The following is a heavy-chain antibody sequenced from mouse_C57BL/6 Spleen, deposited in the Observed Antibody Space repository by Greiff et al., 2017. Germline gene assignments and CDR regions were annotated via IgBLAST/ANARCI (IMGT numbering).Heavy chain of an antibody. J-gene: IGHJ2*01. CDR3: ARAYGSPDFDY. CDR1: GYAFSSSW. Sequence: VQLVESGPELVKPGASVKISCKASGYAFSSSWMNWVKQRPGKGLEWIGRIYPGDGDTNYNGKFKGKATLTADKSSSTAYMQLSSLTSEDSAVYFCARAYGSPDFDYWGQGTTLTVSS. CDR2: IYPGDGDT. V-gene: IGHV1-82*01. D-gene: IGHD1-1*01.